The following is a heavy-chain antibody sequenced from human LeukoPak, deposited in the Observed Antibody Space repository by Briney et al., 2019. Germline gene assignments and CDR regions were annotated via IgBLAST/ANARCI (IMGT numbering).Heavy chain of an antibody. D-gene: IGHD6-19*01. J-gene: IGHJ4*02. CDR2: FDTGFGT. CDR1: GFTFSTAS. CDR3: ARSSGWWSLDY. V-gene: IGHV3-23*01. Sequence: GGSLRLSCAASGFTFSTASLHWVRQAPGRGLEWVSAFDTGFGTYYPASLKGRFTISRNSSKNTLFLQMNSLRAEDTAVYYCARSSGWWSLDYWGQGTLVTVSS.